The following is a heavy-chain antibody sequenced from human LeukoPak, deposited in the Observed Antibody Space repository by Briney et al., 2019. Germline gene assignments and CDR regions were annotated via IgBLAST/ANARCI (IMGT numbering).Heavy chain of an antibody. J-gene: IGHJ5*02. V-gene: IGHV4-39*01. CDR2: IYYSGST. Sequence: SETLSLTCTVSGGSISSSSYYWGWIRQPPGKGLEWMGSIYYSGSTYYNPSLKSRVTISVDTSKNQSSLKLSSVTAADTAVYYCARAGTEWEFDPWGQGTLVTVSS. CDR3: ARAGTEWEFDP. D-gene: IGHD1-26*01. CDR1: GGSISSSSYY.